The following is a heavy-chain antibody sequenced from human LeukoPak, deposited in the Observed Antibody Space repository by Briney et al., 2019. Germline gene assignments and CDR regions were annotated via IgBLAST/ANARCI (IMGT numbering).Heavy chain of an antibody. CDR2: IYHSGNT. CDR1: DYSISSGYY. J-gene: IGHJ6*04. V-gene: IGHV4-38-2*01. CDR3: ARHGDYYYYGMDV. Sequence: SETLSLTCVVSDYSISSGYYWGWIRQPPGKGLEWIGSIYHSGNTYYNPSLKSRVTISVDTSKNQFSLKLSFVTAADTAVYYCARHGDYYYYGMDVWGKGTTVTVSS. D-gene: IGHD4-17*01.